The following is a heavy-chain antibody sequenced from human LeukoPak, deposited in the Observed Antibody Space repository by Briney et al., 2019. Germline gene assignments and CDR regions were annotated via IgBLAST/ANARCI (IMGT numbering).Heavy chain of an antibody. Sequence: PSETLSLTCTVSGGSISSGSYYWSWIRQPAGKGLEWIGRIYTSGSTNYNPSLNSRVTISVDTSKNQFSLKLSSVTAADTAVYYCARDTPRGYCTNGVCPLDYWGQGTLVTVSS. D-gene: IGHD2-8*01. J-gene: IGHJ4*02. CDR2: IYTSGST. V-gene: IGHV4-61*02. CDR3: ARDTPRGYCTNGVCPLDY. CDR1: GGSISSGSYY.